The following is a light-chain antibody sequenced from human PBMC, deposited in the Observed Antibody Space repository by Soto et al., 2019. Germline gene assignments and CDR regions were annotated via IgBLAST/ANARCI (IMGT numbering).Light chain of an antibody. CDR3: QQYTGLPRT. J-gene: IGKJ1*01. Sequence: EIVMTQSPVTLSVSPGERATLSCRASRSVDKKLAWFQQIPGQAPRLLIYGASNRATGIPDRFSGSGSGSDFTLTISRLEPEDFAVYYCQQYTGLPRTFGQGTKVDIK. CDR1: RSVDKK. CDR2: GAS. V-gene: IGKV3-20*01.